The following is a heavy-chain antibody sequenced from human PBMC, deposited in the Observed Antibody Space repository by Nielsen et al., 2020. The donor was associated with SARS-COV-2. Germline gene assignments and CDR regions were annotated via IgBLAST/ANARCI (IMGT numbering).Heavy chain of an antibody. D-gene: IGHD5-18*01. Sequence: GESLKISCKASGYSFTSYWIGWVRQMPGKGLEWMGIIYPGDSDTRYSPSFQGQVTISADKYISTAYLQWNRLEASDTAMYYCAREMGDTSMVSWFDPWGQGTLVTVSS. CDR3: AREMGDTSMVSWFDP. CDR1: GYSFTSYW. J-gene: IGHJ5*02. CDR2: IYPGDSDT. V-gene: IGHV5-51*01.